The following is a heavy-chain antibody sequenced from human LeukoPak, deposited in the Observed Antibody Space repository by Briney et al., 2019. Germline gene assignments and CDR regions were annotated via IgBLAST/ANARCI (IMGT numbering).Heavy chain of an antibody. CDR1: GFTFSSYW. V-gene: IGHV3-7*01. J-gene: IGHJ4*02. D-gene: IGHD5-12*01. Sequence: GGSLRLSCAASGFTFSSYWMSWVRQAPGKGLEWVANIKQDGSEKYYVDSVKGRFTISRDNAKNSLYLQMNSLRAEDTAVYYRASPGGATDLDYWGQGTLVTVSS. CDR3: ASPGGATDLDY. CDR2: IKQDGSEK.